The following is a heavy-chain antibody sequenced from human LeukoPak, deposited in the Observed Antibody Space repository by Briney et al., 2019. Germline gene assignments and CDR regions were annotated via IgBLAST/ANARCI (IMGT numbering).Heavy chain of an antibody. CDR2: ISYDGGNK. Sequence: PGGSLRLSCAASGFTFSSYAMHWVRQAPGKGLEWVAVISYDGGNKYYADSVKGRFTISRDNSKNTLYLQMNSLRAEDTAVYYCARDMALLWFGELSGLYGMDVWGQGTTVTVSS. CDR3: ARDMALLWFGELSGLYGMDV. D-gene: IGHD3-10*01. J-gene: IGHJ6*02. V-gene: IGHV3-30-3*01. CDR1: GFTFSSYA.